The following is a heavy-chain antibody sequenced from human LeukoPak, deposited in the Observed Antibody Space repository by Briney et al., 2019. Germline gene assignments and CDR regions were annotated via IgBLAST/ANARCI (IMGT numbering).Heavy chain of an antibody. V-gene: IGHV3-21*01. Sequence: GGSLRLSCAASGFTFSSYSMNWVRQAPGKGLEWVSSISSSSSYIYYADSVKGRFTISRDNAKNSLYLQMNSLRAEDTAVYYCARAGDCSSTSCKKDAFDIWGQGTMVTVSS. CDR2: ISSSSSYI. J-gene: IGHJ3*02. D-gene: IGHD2-2*01. CDR3: ARAGDCSSTSCKKDAFDI. CDR1: GFTFSSYS.